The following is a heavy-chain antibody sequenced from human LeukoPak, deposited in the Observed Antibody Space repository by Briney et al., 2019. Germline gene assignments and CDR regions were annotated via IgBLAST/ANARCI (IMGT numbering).Heavy chain of an antibody. V-gene: IGHV4-34*01. D-gene: IGHD4-17*01. CDR1: GGSFSGYY. CDR2: INHSGTT. CDR3: ARAGPDSNDYVPYY. J-gene: IGHJ4*02. Sequence: SETLSLTCAVSGGSFSGYYLTWMRQPPGKGLEWIGEINHSGTTNYNPSLKSRVTISGDTSNNQLTLKLTSVTAADTAVYYCARAGPDSNDYVPYYWGQGSLITVSS.